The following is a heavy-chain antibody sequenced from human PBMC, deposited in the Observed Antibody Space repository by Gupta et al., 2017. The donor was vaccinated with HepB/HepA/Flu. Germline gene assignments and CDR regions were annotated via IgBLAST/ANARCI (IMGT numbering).Heavy chain of an antibody. J-gene: IGHJ5*02. CDR2: IWYDGTIK. CDR1: GCNFVKYG. D-gene: IGHD6-19*01. CDR3: ARERGTYSSAWVFAH. Sequence: QVQLVESGGGVVQPGRSLRLSCAASGCNFVKYGMHWVRQAPGKGLEWVAVIWYDGTIKYYGDSVKGRFTISRENSKSTLYLEMNNLTAEDTAIYYCARERGTYSSAWVFAHWGQGTRVTVSS. V-gene: IGHV3-33*01.